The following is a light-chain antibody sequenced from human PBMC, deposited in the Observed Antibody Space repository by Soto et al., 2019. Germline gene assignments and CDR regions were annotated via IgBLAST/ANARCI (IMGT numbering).Light chain of an antibody. Sequence: EIVLTQSPGTLSLSPGERATLSCRASQRVSSSQLAWYQQKPGQAPRLLIYGASTTATGIPDRFSGGGSGTAFTLTISRLEPEDFAVYYCQQFGSSPEYTFGQATKLQVK. CDR1: QRVSSSQ. V-gene: IGKV3-20*01. CDR2: GAS. CDR3: QQFGSSPEYT. J-gene: IGKJ2*01.